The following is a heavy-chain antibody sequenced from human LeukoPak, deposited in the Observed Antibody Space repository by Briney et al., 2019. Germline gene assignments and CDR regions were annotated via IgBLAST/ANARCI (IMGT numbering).Heavy chain of an antibody. D-gene: IGHD1-26*01. CDR1: GYTFTSYY. CDR2: INPSGGST. J-gene: IGHJ5*02. CDR3: AREPFYSKWEQHNWFDP. Sequence: ASVKVSCKASGYTFTSYYMHWVRQAPGQGLEWMGIINPSGGSTSYAQKFQGGVTMTRDTSTSTVYMELSSLRSEDTAVYYCAREPFYSKWEQHNWFDPWGQGTLVTVSS. V-gene: IGHV1-46*01.